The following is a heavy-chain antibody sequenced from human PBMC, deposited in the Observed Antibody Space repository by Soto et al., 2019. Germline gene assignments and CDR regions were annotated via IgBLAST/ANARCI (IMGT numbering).Heavy chain of an antibody. CDR3: AKDRRAGGNYGLYSDF. V-gene: IGHV3-23*01. J-gene: IGHJ4*02. D-gene: IGHD1-7*01. CDR1: GFTFSSYG. Sequence: EVQLLESGGGLVQPGGSLTLSCAASGFTFSSYGMTWVRQAPGKGLEWVSFSSATGSGRYYADSVKGRFTISRDKSKNTLYLQMSSLRADDTAVYYCAKDRRAGGNYGLYSDFWGQGALVIVSS. CDR2: SSATGSGR.